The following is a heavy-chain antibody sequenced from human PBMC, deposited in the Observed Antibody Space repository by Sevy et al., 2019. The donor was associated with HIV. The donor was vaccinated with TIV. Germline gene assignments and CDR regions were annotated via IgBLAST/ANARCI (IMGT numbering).Heavy chain of an antibody. CDR2: IIPIFGTA. D-gene: IGHD2-15*01. CDR1: GGTFSSYA. Sequence: ASVKVSCKASGGTFSSYAISWVRQAPGQGLEWMGGIIPIFGTANCAQKFQGRVTITADESTSTAYMELSSLRSEDTAVYYCARVHVAAAAPSHYYGMDVWGQGTTVTVSS. V-gene: IGHV1-69*13. J-gene: IGHJ6*02. CDR3: ARVHVAAAAPSHYYGMDV.